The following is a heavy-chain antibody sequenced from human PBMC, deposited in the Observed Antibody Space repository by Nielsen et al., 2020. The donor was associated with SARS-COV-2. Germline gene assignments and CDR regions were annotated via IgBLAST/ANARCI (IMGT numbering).Heavy chain of an antibody. D-gene: IGHD3-10*01. CDR2: IIPILGIA. Sequence: WVRQAPGQGLEWMGRIIPILGIANYAQKFQGRVTITADKSTSTAYMELSSLRSEDTAVYYCARMYYYGSSNVGRYYFDYWGQGTLVTVSS. V-gene: IGHV1-69*02. J-gene: IGHJ4*02. CDR3: ARMYYYGSSNVGRYYFDY.